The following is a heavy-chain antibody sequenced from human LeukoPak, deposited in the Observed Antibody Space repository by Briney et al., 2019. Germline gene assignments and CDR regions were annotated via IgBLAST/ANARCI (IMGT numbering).Heavy chain of an antibody. V-gene: IGHV3-30*03. CDR1: GFTFSSYG. Sequence: PGRSLRLSCAASGFTFSSYGIHWVRQAPGKGLVWVAVISYDGSNKYYADSVKGRFTISRDNSKNTLYLQMNSPRAEDTAVYYCATAPLDSWGQGALV. CDR2: ISYDGSNK. D-gene: IGHD1-14*01. J-gene: IGHJ4*02. CDR3: ATAPLDS.